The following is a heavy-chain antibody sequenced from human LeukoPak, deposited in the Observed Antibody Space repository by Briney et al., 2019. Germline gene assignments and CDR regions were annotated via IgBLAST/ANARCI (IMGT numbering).Heavy chain of an antibody. CDR2: IYYSGST. CDR1: GGSISSYY. Sequence: PSETLSLTCTVSGGSISSYYWSWIRQPPGKGLEWIGYIYYSGSTNYNPSLKSRVTISVDTSKNQFSLKLSSVTAADTAVYYCARAPVYCSGGSCYSNWFDPWGQGTLVTVSS. V-gene: IGHV4-59*01. J-gene: IGHJ5*02. D-gene: IGHD2-15*01. CDR3: ARAPVYCSGGSCYSNWFDP.